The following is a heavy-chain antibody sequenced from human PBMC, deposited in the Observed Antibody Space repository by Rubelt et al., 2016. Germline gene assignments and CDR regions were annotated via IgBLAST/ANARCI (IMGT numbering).Heavy chain of an antibody. V-gene: IGHV1-2*02. D-gene: IGHD5/OR15-5a*01. CDR2: INPKDGAT. CDR1: GYSFTDYF. J-gene: IGHJ4*02. CDR3: ARDSRGVESVYDQLDY. Sequence: GQLVQSGAEVKKPGASVKVSCKSSGYSFTDYFIHWVRQAPGQGLEWMGSINPKDGATKYAQRFQGRVTLTGDTAITTAYMELSGLRSDDWAVYYWARDSRGVESVYDQLDYWGRGTLVTVSS.